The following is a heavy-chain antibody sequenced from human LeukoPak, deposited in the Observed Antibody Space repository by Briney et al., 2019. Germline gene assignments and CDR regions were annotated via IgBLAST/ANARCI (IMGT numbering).Heavy chain of an antibody. V-gene: IGHV4-34*01. Sequence: SSETLSLTCAVYGGSFSGYYWSWIRQPPGKGLEWIGEINHSGSTNYNPSLKSRVTISVDTSKNQFSLKLSSVTAADTAVYYCARAGRRLGELSSRGNFDYWGQGTLVTVSS. CDR1: GGSFSGYY. D-gene: IGHD3-16*02. J-gene: IGHJ4*02. CDR2: INHSGST. CDR3: ARAGRRLGELSSRGNFDY.